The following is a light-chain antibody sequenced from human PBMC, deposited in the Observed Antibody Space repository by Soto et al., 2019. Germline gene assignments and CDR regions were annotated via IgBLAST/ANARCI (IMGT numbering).Light chain of an antibody. Sequence: QSALTQPASVSGSPGQSIAISCTGSSSDVGIYNYVSWYQQHPGKVPKLIIYEVTNRPSGVSNRGSGSKSGNTASLTISGLQAEDEADYYCSSYTTSSTRVFGTGTKLTVL. CDR1: SSDVGIYNY. J-gene: IGLJ1*01. CDR2: EVT. V-gene: IGLV2-14*01. CDR3: SSYTTSSTRV.